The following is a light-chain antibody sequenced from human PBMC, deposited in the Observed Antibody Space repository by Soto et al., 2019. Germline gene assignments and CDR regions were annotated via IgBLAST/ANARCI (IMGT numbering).Light chain of an antibody. Sequence: DIQITQSPSTLSASVGDRVTITCRASQSITNWLAWYQQKPGKAPKLLIYAASTLQSGVPSRFSASGSGTEFTLTISSLQSEDFAVYYCQQYNDWPRTFGQGTKVDIK. CDR3: QQYNDWPRT. V-gene: IGKV1-5*01. CDR1: QSITNW. J-gene: IGKJ1*01. CDR2: AAS.